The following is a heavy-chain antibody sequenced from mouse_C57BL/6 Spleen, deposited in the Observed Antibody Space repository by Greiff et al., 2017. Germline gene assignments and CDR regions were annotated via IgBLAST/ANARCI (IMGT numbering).Heavy chain of an antibody. J-gene: IGHJ1*03. CDR3: VRDFITTVETRYFDV. Sequence: DAGGGLVQPKGSLKLSCAASGFSFNTYAMNWVRQAPGKGLEWVARIRSKSNNYATYYADSVKDRFTISRDDSESMLYLQMNNLKTEDTAMYYCVRDFITTVETRYFDVWGTGTTVTVSS. CDR2: IRSKSNNYAT. V-gene: IGHV10-1*01. D-gene: IGHD1-1*01. CDR1: GFSFNTYA.